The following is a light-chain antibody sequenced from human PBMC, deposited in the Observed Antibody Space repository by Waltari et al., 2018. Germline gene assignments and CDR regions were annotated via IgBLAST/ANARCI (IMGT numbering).Light chain of an antibody. V-gene: IGLV2-23*01. CDR2: EGN. J-gene: IGLJ3*02. Sequence: QSALTQPASVSGSPGQSITISCTGTSSDVGGYNLVSWYQQHPGKAPKLIIYEGNKWPSGVSHRFSGSKSGNTASRTISGLQAEDEADYYCCSFAGSTTWVFGGGTTLTVL. CDR1: SSDVGGYNL. CDR3: CSFAGSTTWV.